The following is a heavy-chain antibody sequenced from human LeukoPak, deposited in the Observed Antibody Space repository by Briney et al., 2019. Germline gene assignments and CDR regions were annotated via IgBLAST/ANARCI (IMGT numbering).Heavy chain of an antibody. Sequence: AGSLRLSCAASGFTVSSNYMSWVRQAPGKGLEWVSVIYSGGSTYYANSVKGRFTISRDNSKNTLYLQMNSLRAEDTAVYYCARDPHYDSSGYYGLGAFDIWGQGTMVTVSS. D-gene: IGHD3-22*01. CDR3: ARDPHYDSSGYYGLGAFDI. J-gene: IGHJ3*02. CDR1: GFTVSSNY. CDR2: IYSGGST. V-gene: IGHV3-53*01.